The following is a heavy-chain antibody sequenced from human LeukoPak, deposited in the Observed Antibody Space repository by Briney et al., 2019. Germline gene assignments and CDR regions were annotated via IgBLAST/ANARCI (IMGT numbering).Heavy chain of an antibody. J-gene: IGHJ4*02. CDR2: IRYDGSNK. CDR3: AKVDSSGSNCFDF. CDR1: GFTFSGYA. D-gene: IGHD6-19*01. V-gene: IGHV3-30*02. Sequence: GGSLRLSCAASGFTFSGYAMHWVRLAPGKGLEWVAFIRYDGSNKYYADSVKGRFTISRDNSKNTLYLQMNSLRAEDTAVYYCAKVDSSGSNCFDFWGQGTLVTVS.